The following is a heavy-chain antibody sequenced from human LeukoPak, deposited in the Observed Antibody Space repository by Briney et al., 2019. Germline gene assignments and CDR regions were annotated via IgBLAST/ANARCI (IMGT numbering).Heavy chain of an antibody. CDR3: ARLIGYYDSSGHSDY. Sequence: SETLSLTCAVYGGSFSGYYWSWIRQPPGKGLEWIGEINHSGSTNYNPSLKSRVTISVDTSKNQFSLKLSSVTAADTAVYYCARLIGYYDSSGHSDYWGQGTLVTVSS. V-gene: IGHV4-34*01. CDR2: INHSGST. CDR1: GGSFSGYY. J-gene: IGHJ4*02. D-gene: IGHD3-22*01.